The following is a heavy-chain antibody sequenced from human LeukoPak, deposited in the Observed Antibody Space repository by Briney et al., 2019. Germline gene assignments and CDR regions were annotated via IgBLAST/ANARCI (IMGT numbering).Heavy chain of an antibody. CDR3: AKDPFFDY. CDR1: GFTFSSYS. J-gene: IGHJ4*02. CDR2: ISSSSSTI. V-gene: IGHV3-48*01. Sequence: GGSLRLSCAASGFTFSSYSMNWVRQAPGKGLEWVSYISSSSSTIYYADSVKGRFTISRDNSKNTLYLQMNSLRAEDTAIYYCAKDPFFDYWGQGTLVTVSS.